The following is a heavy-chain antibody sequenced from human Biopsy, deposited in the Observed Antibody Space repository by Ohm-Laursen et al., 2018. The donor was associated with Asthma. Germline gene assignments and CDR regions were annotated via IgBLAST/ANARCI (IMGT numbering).Heavy chain of an antibody. CDR3: ASQSSGPDFWSGYYYFDY. Sequence: SLRLSCTASGFTFSSYGIHWVRQAPGKGLEWVAVISYDGSNKYYADSVKGRFTISRDNSKNTLYLQMNSLRAEDTAVYYCASQSSGPDFWSGYYYFDYWGQGTLVTVSS. CDR2: ISYDGSNK. CDR1: GFTFSSYG. D-gene: IGHD3-3*01. J-gene: IGHJ4*02. V-gene: IGHV3-30*03.